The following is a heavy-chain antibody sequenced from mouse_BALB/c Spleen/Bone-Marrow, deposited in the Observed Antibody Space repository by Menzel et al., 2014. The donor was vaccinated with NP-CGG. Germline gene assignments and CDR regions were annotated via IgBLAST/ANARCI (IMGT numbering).Heavy chain of an antibody. V-gene: IGHV1-18*01. CDR3: ARERNVYFDYDDAMDY. J-gene: IGHJ4*01. CDR1: GYSFPDYT. Sequence: VQLQQPGHELVKPGPSMKISCKASGYSFPDYTMNWVKQSHGKNLEWIGLINPYNGGTTYNQKFKDKATLTVDKSSSTAYMELLSLTSEDSAVYYCARERNVYFDYDDAMDYWGQGTSVTVSS. D-gene: IGHD2-4*01. CDR2: INPYNGGT.